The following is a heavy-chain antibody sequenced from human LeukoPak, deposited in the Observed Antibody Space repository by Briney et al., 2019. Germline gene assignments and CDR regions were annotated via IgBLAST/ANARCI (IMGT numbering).Heavy chain of an antibody. D-gene: IGHD4-17*01. CDR1: GFSFSSFA. J-gene: IGHJ5*02. CDR3: TKDPNGDYVGAFDP. V-gene: IGHV3-23*01. CDR2: INGGHYPT. Sequence: GGSLRLSSAASGFSFSSFAMTWVRQAPGKGLEWVSSINGGHYPTYNTDSVKGRFTISRDNSRNTLYLQMNSLRADDTAVYYCTKDPNGDYVGAFDPWGQGTLVTVSS.